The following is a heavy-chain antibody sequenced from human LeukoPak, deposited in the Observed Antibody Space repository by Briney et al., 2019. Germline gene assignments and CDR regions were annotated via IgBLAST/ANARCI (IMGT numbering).Heavy chain of an antibody. CDR3: ARSLYYYDSSGYFDY. CDR1: GGSISSSSYY. J-gene: IGHJ4*02. D-gene: IGHD3-22*01. Sequence: PSETLSLTCTVSGGSISSSSYYWGWIRQPPGKGLEWIGSIYYSGSTYYNPSLKSRVTISVDTSKNQFSLKLSSVTAADTAVYYCARSLYYYDSSGYFDYWGQGTLVTVSS. CDR2: IYYSGST. V-gene: IGHV4-39*07.